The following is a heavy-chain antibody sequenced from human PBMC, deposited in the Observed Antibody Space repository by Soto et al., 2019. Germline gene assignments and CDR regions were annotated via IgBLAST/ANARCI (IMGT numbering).Heavy chain of an antibody. V-gene: IGHV3-48*02. D-gene: IGHD1-26*01. CDR1: GFTFSTCS. J-gene: IGHJ4*02. CDR2: ISTSSATI. CDR3: ARDGATTGHWDV. Sequence: GGSLRLSCAASGFTFSTCSMLWVRQAPWKGLQWISYISTSSATIHYADSVKGRFTISRDNAKNLLYLQMNSLRDEDTAMYYCARDGATTGHWDVWGQGTLVTVSS.